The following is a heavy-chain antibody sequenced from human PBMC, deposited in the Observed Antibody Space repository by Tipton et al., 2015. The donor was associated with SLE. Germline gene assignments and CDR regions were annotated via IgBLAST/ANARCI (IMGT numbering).Heavy chain of an antibody. CDR2: ITTHESDT. CDR1: GFTFSSYW. CDR3: SRDIQFVGSTEYFHH. J-gene: IGHJ1*01. V-gene: IGHV3-74*03. D-gene: IGHD1-26*01. Sequence: GSLRLSCAASGFTFSSYWMHWVRQAPGKGLVWVSRITTHESDTTYADSVKGRFTISRDNAKNTLYLQMNSLRAEDTAVYYCSRDIQFVGSTEYFHHWGQGTLVTVSS.